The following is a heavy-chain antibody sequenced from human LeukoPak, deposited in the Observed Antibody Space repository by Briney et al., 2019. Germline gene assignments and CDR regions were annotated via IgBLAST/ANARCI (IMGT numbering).Heavy chain of an antibody. CDR3: AKESAAAGYFDY. J-gene: IGHJ4*01. CDR2: ISKSGDFT. CDR1: GFTFSSSA. V-gene: IGHV3-23*01. D-gene: IGHD6-13*01. Sequence: PGGSLRLSCAASGFTFSSSAMSWVRQAPGKRLEWVSVISKSGDFTYYADSVKGRFTISRDSSKNTLNLQMNSLRAEDTAVYYCAKESAAAGYFDYWGLGTLVTVSS.